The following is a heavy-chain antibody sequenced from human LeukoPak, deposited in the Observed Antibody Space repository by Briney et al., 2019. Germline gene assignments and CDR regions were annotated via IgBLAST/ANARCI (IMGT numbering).Heavy chain of an antibody. CDR1: GGTFSSYA. CDR2: IIPIFGTA. CDR3: SSSSWSYYYYLYMDV. V-gene: IGHV1-69*05. D-gene: IGHD6-13*01. Sequence: GSSVKVSCKASGGTFSSYAIYWVRQAPGQGLEWVGGIIPIFGTANYAQKVQVRVTITTDESTGTAYMDLSSMRSEDTAVYYCSSSSWSYYYYLYMDVGGKGPAVTVSS. J-gene: IGHJ6*03.